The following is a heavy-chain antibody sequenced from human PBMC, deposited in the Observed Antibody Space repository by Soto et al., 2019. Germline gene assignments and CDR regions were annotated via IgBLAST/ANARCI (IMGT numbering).Heavy chain of an antibody. Sequence: GESLKISCKGSGYSFTSYWIGWVRQMAGKGLEWMGIIYPGDSDTRYSPSFQGQVTISADKSISTAYLQWSSLKASDTVMYYCARLPYNWNDYYYYGMDVWGQGTTVTVSS. CDR1: GYSFTSYW. J-gene: IGHJ6*02. V-gene: IGHV5-51*01. CDR2: IYPGDSDT. CDR3: ARLPYNWNDYYYYGMDV. D-gene: IGHD1-1*01.